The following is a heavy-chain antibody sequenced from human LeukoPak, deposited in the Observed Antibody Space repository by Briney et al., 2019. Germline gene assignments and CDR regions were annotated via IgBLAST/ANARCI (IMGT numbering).Heavy chain of an antibody. J-gene: IGHJ3*02. CDR3: ARPVNLPRPIPAAGFPYDAFDI. D-gene: IGHD6-13*01. CDR1: GFTFSSYA. CDR2: ISGSGGST. V-gene: IGHV3-23*01. Sequence: GGSLRLSCAASGFTFSSYAMSWVRQAPGKGLEWVSAISGSGGSTYYADSVKGRFTISRDNSKNTLHLQMNSLRAEDTAVYYCARPVNLPRPIPAAGFPYDAFDIWGQGTMVTVSS.